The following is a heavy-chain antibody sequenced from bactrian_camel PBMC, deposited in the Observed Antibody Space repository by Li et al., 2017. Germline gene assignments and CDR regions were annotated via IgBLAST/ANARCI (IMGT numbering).Heavy chain of an antibody. V-gene: IGHV3S1*01. CDR3: AAAAVPTQYCLSGYFPPGNVGY. J-gene: IGHJ4*01. Sequence: VQLVESGGDSVQAGGALRLSCQGSRYTFMNNCLVWFRQTPGKEREEVAAIFDQGDSPYVADFVKGRFTISLDNAQYTLYLQMDGLRPEDTGTYYCAAAAVPTQYCLSGYFPPGNVGYWGQGTQVTVS. CDR1: RYTFMNNC. CDR2: IFDQGDSP. D-gene: IGHD2*01.